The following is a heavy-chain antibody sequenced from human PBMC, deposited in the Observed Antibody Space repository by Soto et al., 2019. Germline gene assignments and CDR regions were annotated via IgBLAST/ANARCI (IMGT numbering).Heavy chain of an antibody. V-gene: IGHV1-18*01. CDR3: ASGQYDILTGYYKSMVAFDY. CDR2: ISAYNGNT. D-gene: IGHD3-9*01. Sequence: APVKLSCKASGYTNTRYVISRVRQATGQGLEWMGWISAYNGNTNYAQKLQGRVTMTTDTSTSTAYMELRSLRSDDTAVYYCASGQYDILTGYYKSMVAFDYWGQGTLVTVSS. J-gene: IGHJ4*02. CDR1: GYTNTRYV.